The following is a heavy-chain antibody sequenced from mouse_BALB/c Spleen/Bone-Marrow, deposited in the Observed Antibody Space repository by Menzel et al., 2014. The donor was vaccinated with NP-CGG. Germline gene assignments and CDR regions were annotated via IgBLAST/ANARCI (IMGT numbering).Heavy chain of an antibody. V-gene: IGHV5-9-4*01. Sequence: EVKLVESGGGLVKPGGSLKLSCAASGFTFSDYAMSWVRQSPEKRLEWVAEISAGGSYTYYPDTLTDQFIISRDNAKNTLYLEMSNLRSEDTAIYYCARVFETGCFDDWGPGTPVTVSS. CDR3: ARVFETGCFDD. CDR2: ISAGGSYT. CDR1: GFTFSDYA. J-gene: IGHJ1*01.